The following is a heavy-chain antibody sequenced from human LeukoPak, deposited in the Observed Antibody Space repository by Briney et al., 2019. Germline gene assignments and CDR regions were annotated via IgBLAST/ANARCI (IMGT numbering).Heavy chain of an antibody. CDR2: ISSSSSYI. J-gene: IGHJ4*02. V-gene: IGHV3-21*01. D-gene: IGHD3-3*01. CDR1: GFTFSSYS. Sequence: GGSLRLSCAASGFTFSSYSMNWVRQAPGKGLEWVSSISSSSSYIYYADSLKGRFTISRVNAKNSLYLQMNSLRAEDTAVYYCAITIFGVVQPIPYYWGQGTLVTVSS. CDR3: AITIFGVVQPIPYY.